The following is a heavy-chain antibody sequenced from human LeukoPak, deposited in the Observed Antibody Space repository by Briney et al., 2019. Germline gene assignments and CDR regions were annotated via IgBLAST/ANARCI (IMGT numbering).Heavy chain of an antibody. D-gene: IGHD2-2*01. CDR2: IYSGGST. CDR1: GFTVSSNY. Sequence: GGSLRLSCAASGFTVSSNYMSWVRQAPGKGLEWVAVIYSGGSTYYADSVKGRFTISRDNSKNTLYLQMNSLRAEDTAVYYCAKDLGVVPAAMTLAFDIWGQGTMVTVSS. J-gene: IGHJ3*02. CDR3: AKDLGVVPAAMTLAFDI. V-gene: IGHV3-53*01.